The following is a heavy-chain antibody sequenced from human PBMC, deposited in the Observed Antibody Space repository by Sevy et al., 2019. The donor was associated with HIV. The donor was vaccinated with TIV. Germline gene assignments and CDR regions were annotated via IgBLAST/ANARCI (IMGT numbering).Heavy chain of an antibody. CDR2: IFFSGNT. Sequence: SETLSLTCTVSGGXISRSSYDWGWIRQPPGKGLEWIGSIFFSGNTYYNPSLNSRVTISVDMSKNQFVLKVNALTAADTATYYCVRHGGLVDRXFDSXGQGTLVTVSS. CDR1: GGXISRSSYD. J-gene: IGHJ4*02. V-gene: IGHV4-39*01. D-gene: IGHD3-16*01. CDR3: VRHGGLVDRXFDS.